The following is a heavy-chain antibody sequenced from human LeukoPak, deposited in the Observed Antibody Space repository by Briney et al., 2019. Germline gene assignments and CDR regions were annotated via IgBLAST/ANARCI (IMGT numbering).Heavy chain of an antibody. Sequence: GGSLRLSCAASGFNFRSYWMHWVRQAPGKGLEWVSGISWNSGSIGYADSVKGRFTISRDNAKNSLYLQMNSLRAEDTALYYCAKDIQSVTTTSFDYWGQGTLVTVSS. CDR3: AKDIQSVTTTSFDY. D-gene: IGHD4-11*01. CDR1: GFNFRSYW. J-gene: IGHJ4*02. V-gene: IGHV3-9*01. CDR2: ISWNSGSI.